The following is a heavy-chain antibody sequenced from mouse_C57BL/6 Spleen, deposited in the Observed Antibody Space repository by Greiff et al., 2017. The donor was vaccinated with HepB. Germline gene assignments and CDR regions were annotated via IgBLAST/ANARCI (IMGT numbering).Heavy chain of an antibody. CDR3: ARDRTTVGGYFDV. CDR2: ISDGGSYT. CDR1: GFTFSSYA. D-gene: IGHD1-1*01. V-gene: IGHV5-4*01. J-gene: IGHJ1*03. Sequence: DVKLVESGGGLVKPGGSLKLSCAASGFTFSSYAMSWVRQTPEKRLEWVATISDGGSYTYSPDNVKGRFTISRDNTKNNLYLQMSHLKSEDTAMYYCARDRTTVGGYFDVWGTGTTVTVSS.